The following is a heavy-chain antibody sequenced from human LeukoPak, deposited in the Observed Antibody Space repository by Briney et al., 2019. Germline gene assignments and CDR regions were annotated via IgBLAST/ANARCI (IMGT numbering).Heavy chain of an antibody. CDR3: ARGSRMVDY. V-gene: IGHV4-59*12. CDR1: GDSISSYF. D-gene: IGHD5/OR15-5a*01. J-gene: IGHJ4*02. Sequence: SETLSLTCTVSGDSISSYFWSWIRQPPGKGLEWIGYIYYNERSNYNPSLRSRVTISVDTSKNQFSLKLSSVTAADTAVYYCARGSRMVDYWGQGTLVTVSS. CDR2: IYYNERS.